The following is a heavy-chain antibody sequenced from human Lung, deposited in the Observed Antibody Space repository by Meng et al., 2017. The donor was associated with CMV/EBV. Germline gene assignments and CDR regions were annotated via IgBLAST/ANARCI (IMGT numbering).Heavy chain of an antibody. J-gene: IGHJ4*02. V-gene: IGHV1-18*01. Sequence: QVQLVQSGAELQKHGASVTVACKASGYTFGIFGITWVRQAPGQGLEWVGWISAENGNTNYAQKLQGRVTMTTDTSTSTAYMELRSLRSDDSAVYYCARAGAAVTTHFDFWGRGTLVTVSS. CDR3: ARAGAAVTTHFDF. D-gene: IGHD4-17*01. CDR2: ISAENGNT. CDR1: GYTFGIFG.